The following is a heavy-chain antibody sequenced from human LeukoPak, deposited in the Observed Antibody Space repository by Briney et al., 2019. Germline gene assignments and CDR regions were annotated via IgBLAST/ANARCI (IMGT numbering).Heavy chain of an antibody. J-gene: IGHJ4*02. D-gene: IGHD1-1*01. Sequence: PSETLSLTCAVYGGSFSGYYWSWIRQPPGKGLEWIGEINHSGSTNYNPSLKSRVTISVDTSKNQFSLKLSSVTAADTAVYYCVRGAGWTGTGFDYWGQGTLVTVSS. V-gene: IGHV4-34*01. CDR1: GGSFSGYY. CDR3: VRGAGWTGTGFDY. CDR2: INHSGST.